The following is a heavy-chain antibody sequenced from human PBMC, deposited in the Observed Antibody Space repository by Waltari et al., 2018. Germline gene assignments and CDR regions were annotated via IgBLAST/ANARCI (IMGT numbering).Heavy chain of an antibody. CDR1: GCSIRSVRYY. V-gene: IGHV4-31*03. Sequence: QLQLQESGPGLVKPSHTLSLTCTVSGCSIRSVRYYWRWRRQHPGKCLEWIGYIYYSGGTYYNPSLKSRVTISVDTSKNQFSLKLSSVTAADTAVYYCARESGDSNYFDYWGQGTLVTVSS. CDR3: ARESGDSNYFDY. CDR2: IYYSGGT. J-gene: IGHJ4*02. D-gene: IGHD4-4*01.